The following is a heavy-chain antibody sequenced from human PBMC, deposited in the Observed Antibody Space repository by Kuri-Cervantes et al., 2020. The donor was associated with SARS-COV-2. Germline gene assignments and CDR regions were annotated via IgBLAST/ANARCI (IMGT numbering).Heavy chain of an antibody. D-gene: IGHD3-3*01. V-gene: IGHV1-69*04. CDR3: ARGRVDFWSGYNWYFDL. CDR1: GYTFTSYG. Sequence: SVKVSCKASGYTFTSYGISWVRQAPGQGLEWMGRIIPILGTANYAQKFQGRVTITADKSTSTAYMELSSLRSEDTAVYYCARGRVDFWSGYNWYFDLWGRGTLVTVSS. CDR2: IIPILGTA. J-gene: IGHJ2*01.